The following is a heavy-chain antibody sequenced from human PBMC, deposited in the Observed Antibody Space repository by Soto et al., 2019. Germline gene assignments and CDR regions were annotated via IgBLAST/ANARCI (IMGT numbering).Heavy chain of an antibody. J-gene: IGHJ4*02. CDR1: GFSFSIYA. D-gene: IGHD3-22*01. CDR3: VKGEYYYDSSGYYPFDY. CDR2: ISTNGGST. Sequence: PGGSLSLSCSDSGFSFSIYAMLWVRQAPGKGLEYVSSISTNGGSTDYADSVKGRFTISRDNSKNTVYLQMSSLRVEDTAVYYCVKGEYYYDSSGYYPFDYWGQGT. V-gene: IGHV3-64D*06.